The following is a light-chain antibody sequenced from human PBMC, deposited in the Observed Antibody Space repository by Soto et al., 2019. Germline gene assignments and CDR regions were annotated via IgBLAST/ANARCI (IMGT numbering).Light chain of an antibody. CDR3: SSYTTSGTVI. CDR1: SSDVGTYDY. Sequence: QSALTQPASASGSPGQSITITCTGGSSDVGTYDYVSWYQQHPGKAPKLLIYEVNDRPFWFTNRFTGSKSDNTASLTISGLQAEDEAVYYCSSYTTSGTVIFGGGTKVTAL. J-gene: IGLJ2*01. CDR2: EVN. V-gene: IGLV2-14*01.